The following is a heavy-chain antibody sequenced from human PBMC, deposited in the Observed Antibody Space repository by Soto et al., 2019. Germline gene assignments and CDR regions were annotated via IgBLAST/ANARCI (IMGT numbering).Heavy chain of an antibody. V-gene: IGHV3-23*01. CDR2: ISISGDNT. Sequence: EVYLLESGGALVQPGGSLRLSCAAFRFTFSDHAMSWVRQAPGKGLEWVSGISISGDNTYYADSVKGRFTISRDNSKKTLYLQMNNLRAEDTAVYYCADGGEWSFNFVYWGQGTLVTVSS. D-gene: IGHD3-3*01. CDR1: RFTFSDHA. J-gene: IGHJ4*02. CDR3: ADGGEWSFNFVY.